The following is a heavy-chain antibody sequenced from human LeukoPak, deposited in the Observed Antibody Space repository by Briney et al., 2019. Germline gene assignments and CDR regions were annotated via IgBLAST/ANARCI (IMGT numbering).Heavy chain of an antibody. J-gene: IGHJ3*02. CDR3: ARGRSGPYAFDI. V-gene: IGHV1-46*01. CDR1: GYTFTSYY. Sequence: GASVKVSCKASGYTFTSYYMHWVRQAPGQGLEWMGIINPSGGSTSYAQKFQGRVTMTRDMSTSTVYMELSSLRSDDTAVYYCARGRSGPYAFDIWGQGTVVTVSS. D-gene: IGHD1-26*01. CDR2: INPSGGST.